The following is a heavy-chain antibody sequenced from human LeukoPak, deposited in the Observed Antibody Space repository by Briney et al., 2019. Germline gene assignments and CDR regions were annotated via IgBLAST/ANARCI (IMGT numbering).Heavy chain of an antibody. Sequence: GGSLRLSCAASGFTFSSYAMFWVRQAPGQGLAWVSAVSGTTGNTYYADSVKGRFTISRDNSKNTVYLQMNSLRAEDTAVYYCANPIRYFDYWGQGTLVTVSS. CDR3: ANPIRYFDY. D-gene: IGHD4-17*01. CDR2: VSGTTGNT. V-gene: IGHV3-23*01. CDR1: GFTFSSYA. J-gene: IGHJ4*02.